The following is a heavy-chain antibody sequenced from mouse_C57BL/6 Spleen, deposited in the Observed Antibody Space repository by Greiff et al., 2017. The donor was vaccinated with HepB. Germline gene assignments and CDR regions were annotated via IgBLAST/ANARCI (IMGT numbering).Heavy chain of an antibody. CDR2: IDPSDSET. D-gene: IGHD2-3*01. V-gene: IGHV1-52*01. CDR3: ARRGGYSLFDY. Sequence: VQLQQPGAELVRPGSSVKLSCKASGYTFTSYWMHWVKQRPIQGLEWIGNIDPSDSETHYNQKFKDKATLTVDKSSSTAYMQLSSLTSEDSAVYYCARRGGYSLFDYWGQGTTLTVSS. CDR1: GYTFTSYW. J-gene: IGHJ2*01.